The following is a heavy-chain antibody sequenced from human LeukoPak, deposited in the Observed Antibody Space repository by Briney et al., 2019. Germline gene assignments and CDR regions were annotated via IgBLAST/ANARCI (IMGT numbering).Heavy chain of an antibody. D-gene: IGHD6-13*01. V-gene: IGHV4-34*01. J-gene: IGHJ4*02. Sequence: KPSETLSLTCAVYGGSFSGYYWSWIRQPPGKGLEWGGEINLSGSTNYNPSLKSRVTISVDTSKNQFSLKLSSVTAADTAVYYCARGYRSSWYPNHDYWGQGTLVTVSS. CDR3: ARGYRSSWYPNHDY. CDR1: GGSFSGYY. CDR2: INLSGST.